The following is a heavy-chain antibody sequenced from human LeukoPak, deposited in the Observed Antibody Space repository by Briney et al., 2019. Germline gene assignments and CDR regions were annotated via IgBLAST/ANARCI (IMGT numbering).Heavy chain of an antibody. Sequence: ASVKVSCKASGYTFTSYDINWVRQATGQGLEWMGWMNPNSGSTGYAQKFQGRVTITRNTSISTAYMGLSGLRSEDTAVYYCARGRSTGYPYYFEYWGQGTLVTVSS. J-gene: IGHJ4*02. CDR1: GYTFTSYD. CDR2: MNPNSGST. V-gene: IGHV1-8*03. CDR3: ARGRSTGYPYYFEY. D-gene: IGHD5-12*01.